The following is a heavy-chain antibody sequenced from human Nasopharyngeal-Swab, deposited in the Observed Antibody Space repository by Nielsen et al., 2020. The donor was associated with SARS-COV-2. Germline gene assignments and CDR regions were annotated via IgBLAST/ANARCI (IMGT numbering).Heavy chain of an antibody. CDR1: GGSFTDYY. V-gene: IGHV4-34*01. D-gene: IGHD6-19*01. CDR3: ARHIRGWDAFDI. J-gene: IGHJ3*02. Sequence: SETLSLTCAVYGGSFTDYYWTWIRQPPGKGLEWIGEINHRGSTNYNPSLKSRVTISADTSKNQFSLNLSSVTAADTAVYYCARHIRGWDAFDIWGQGTTVTVSS. CDR2: INHRGST.